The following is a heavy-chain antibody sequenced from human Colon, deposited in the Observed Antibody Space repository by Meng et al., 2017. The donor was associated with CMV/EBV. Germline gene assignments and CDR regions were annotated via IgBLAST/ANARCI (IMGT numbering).Heavy chain of an antibody. CDR2: IYYTGGT. J-gene: IGHJ4*02. CDR1: GGSISSPSYY. CDR3: TRETGGSSLAY. Sequence: HLTDAGPGLVTPSETLSLTCTVSGGSISSPSYYWSWFRQPPGKGLEWIGSIYYTGGTFYSPSLKSRVTISIDTSKNHFSLKLNSVTAADTAMYYCTRETGGSSLAYWGQGILVTVSS. D-gene: IGHD6-13*01. V-gene: IGHV4-39*02.